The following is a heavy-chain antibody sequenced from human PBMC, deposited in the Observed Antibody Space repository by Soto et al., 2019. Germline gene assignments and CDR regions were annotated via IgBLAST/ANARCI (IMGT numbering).Heavy chain of an antibody. Sequence: QVQLVQSGAEVKKPGSSVKVSCKASGGTFSSYAISWVRQAPGQGLEWMGGIIPIFGTASYAQKFQGRVTITADESTSTAYMELSTLRSEDTAVYYCAVTVTTHYGMDVWGQGTTVTVSS. J-gene: IGHJ6*02. CDR3: AVTVTTHYGMDV. CDR1: GGTFSSYA. V-gene: IGHV1-69*01. CDR2: IIPIFGTA. D-gene: IGHD4-17*01.